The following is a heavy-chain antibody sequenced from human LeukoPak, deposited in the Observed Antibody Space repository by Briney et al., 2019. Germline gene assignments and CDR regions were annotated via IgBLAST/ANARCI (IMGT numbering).Heavy chain of an antibody. CDR3: ARDLGLIHYYDSSGSEAGMDV. D-gene: IGHD3-22*01. CDR2: INPNSGGT. CDR1: RYTFTSYG. V-gene: IGHV1-2*04. J-gene: IGHJ6*02. Sequence: ASVKVSCKASRYTFTSYGISWVRQAPGQGLEWMGWINPNSGGTNYAQKFQGWVTMTRDTSISTAYMELSRLRSDDTAVYYCARDLGLIHYYDSSGSEAGMDVWGQGTTVTVSS.